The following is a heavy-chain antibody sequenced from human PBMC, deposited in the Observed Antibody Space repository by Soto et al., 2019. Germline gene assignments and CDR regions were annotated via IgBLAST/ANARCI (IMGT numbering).Heavy chain of an antibody. CDR3: ARGGSSGWYDAASHWFDP. Sequence: PSETLSLTCTVSGGSISSGGYYWSWIRQHPGKGLEWIGYIYYSGSTYYNPSLKSRVTISVDTSKNQFSLKLSSVTAADTAVYYCARGGSSGWYDAASHWFDPWGQGTLVTVSS. V-gene: IGHV4-31*03. D-gene: IGHD6-19*01. J-gene: IGHJ5*02. CDR1: GGSISSGGYY. CDR2: IYYSGST.